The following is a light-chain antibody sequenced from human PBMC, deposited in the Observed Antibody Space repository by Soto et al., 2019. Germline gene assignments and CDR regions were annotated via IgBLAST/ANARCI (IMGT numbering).Light chain of an antibody. CDR1: QSVLFSSNNKNY. J-gene: IGKJ4*01. CDR3: QQYYSTPSPT. Sequence: DIVMTQSPDSLAVSLGERATINCKSSQSVLFSSNNKNYLAWYQQKPGQPPKLLIYWASTRESGVPDRFSGSGSGTDFTLTISRLQAEDAAVYHCQQYYSTPSPTFGGGTKVEIK. V-gene: IGKV4-1*01. CDR2: WAS.